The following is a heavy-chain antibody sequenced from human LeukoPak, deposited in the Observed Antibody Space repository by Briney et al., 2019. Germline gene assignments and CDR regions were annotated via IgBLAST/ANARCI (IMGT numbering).Heavy chain of an antibody. V-gene: IGHV3-15*01. J-gene: IGHJ4*02. D-gene: IGHD2/OR15-2a*01. CDR1: GFSFNNVW. CDR3: TSLGATGFYAFDY. Sequence: GGSLRLSRAEAGFSFNNVWMSWVRQAPGKGLEWVGHIKSKPDGGTTECAAPVKGRFTISRDDSKNTLYLQMNSLRTEDTAVYYCTSLGATGFYAFDYWGQGTLVTVSS. CDR2: IKSKPDGGTT.